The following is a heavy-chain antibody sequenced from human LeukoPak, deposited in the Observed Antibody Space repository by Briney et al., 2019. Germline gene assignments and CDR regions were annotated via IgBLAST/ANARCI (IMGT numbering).Heavy chain of an antibody. V-gene: IGHV4-59*01. CDR3: ARVSSGPRRDGYNVVGY. CDR2: IYYSGST. D-gene: IGHD5-24*01. J-gene: IGHJ4*02. Sequence: PSETLSLTCTVPGGSISSYYWTWIRQPPGKGLEWIGYIYYSGSTSYNPSLMSRVTFSVDTSRNQFSLRLTSVTAADTAVYYCARVSSGPRRDGYNVVGYWGQGTLVTVSS. CDR1: GGSISSYY.